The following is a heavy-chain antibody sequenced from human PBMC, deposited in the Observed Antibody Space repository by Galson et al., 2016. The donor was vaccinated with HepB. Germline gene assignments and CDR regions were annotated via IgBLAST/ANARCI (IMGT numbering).Heavy chain of an antibody. CDR2: ISDSGDIT. CDR3: AKDQPSLSRYFDY. Sequence: VRRAPGKGLEWVSGISDSGDITSYADSVKGRFTISRDNSKNMVYLQMNSLRGEDTAVYYCAKDQPSLSRYFDYWGQGTLVTVSS. J-gene: IGHJ4*02. V-gene: IGHV3-23*01.